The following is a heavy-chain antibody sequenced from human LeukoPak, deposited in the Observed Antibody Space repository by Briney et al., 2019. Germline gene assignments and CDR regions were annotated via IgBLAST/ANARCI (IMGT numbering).Heavy chain of an antibody. CDR3: AKALAYYFDY. V-gene: IGHV3-9*01. CDR2: ISWNSGRV. J-gene: IGHJ4*02. CDR1: GFTFDDYA. Sequence: GGSLRLSCAASGFTFDDYAMHWVRQAPGKGLEWVSGISWNSGRVGYADSVKGRFTISRDNAKNSLYLQMNSLRAEDTALYYCAKALAYYFDYWGQGTLVTVSS.